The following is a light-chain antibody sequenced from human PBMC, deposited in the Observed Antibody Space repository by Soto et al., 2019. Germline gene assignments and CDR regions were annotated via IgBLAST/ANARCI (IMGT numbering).Light chain of an antibody. CDR2: AAS. Sequence: SQLTQSPSSLSASVGDRVTITCRASQGISSYLAWYQQKPGKAPKLLIYAASTLQIGVRSRFSGSGSGTDFPLTIISLQPEDIATYSCQQLNSSPLTFGRGTEVDI. CDR3: QQLNSSPLT. J-gene: IGKJ3*01. V-gene: IGKV1-9*01. CDR1: QGISSY.